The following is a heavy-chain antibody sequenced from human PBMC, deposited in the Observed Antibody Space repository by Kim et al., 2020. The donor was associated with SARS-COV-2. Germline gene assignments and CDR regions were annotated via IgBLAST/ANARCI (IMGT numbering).Heavy chain of an antibody. CDR2: IKQDGSEK. CDR1: GFTFSSYW. Sequence: GGSLRLSCAASGFTFSSYWMSWVRQAPGKGLEWVANIKQDGSEKYYVDSVKGRFTISRDNAKNSLYLQMNSLRAEDTAVYYCARDQRRDLLTLYYYYYGMDVWGQGTTVTVSS. V-gene: IGHV3-7*01. J-gene: IGHJ6*02. CDR3: ARDQRRDLLTLYYYYYGMDV.